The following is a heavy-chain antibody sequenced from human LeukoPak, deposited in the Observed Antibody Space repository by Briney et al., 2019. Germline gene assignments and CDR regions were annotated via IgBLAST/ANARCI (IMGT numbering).Heavy chain of an antibody. CDR3: ARDIEPPGIFWGF. D-gene: IGHD6-13*01. V-gene: IGHV3-7*05. Sequence: GGSLRLSCAASGFTFASYWMSWVRQAPGKGLEWVANINQDGSEKHHVDSVKGRFTISRDNAKNSLYLQMNSLRDEDTAIYYCARDIEPPGIFWGFWGLGTLVTVSS. CDR2: INQDGSEK. J-gene: IGHJ4*02. CDR1: GFTFASYW.